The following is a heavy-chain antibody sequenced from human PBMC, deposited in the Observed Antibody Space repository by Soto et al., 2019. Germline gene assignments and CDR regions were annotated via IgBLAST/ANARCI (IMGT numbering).Heavy chain of an antibody. Sequence: GGSLRLSCAASGFTFSSYSMNWVRQAPGKGLEWVSSISSSSSYIYYAVSVKGRFTISRDNAKNSLYLQMNSLRAEDTAVYYCARDGTDCSGGSCYSGYWGQGTLVTVSS. CDR1: GFTFSSYS. J-gene: IGHJ4*02. V-gene: IGHV3-21*01. CDR3: ARDGTDCSGGSCYSGY. CDR2: ISSSSSYI. D-gene: IGHD2-15*01.